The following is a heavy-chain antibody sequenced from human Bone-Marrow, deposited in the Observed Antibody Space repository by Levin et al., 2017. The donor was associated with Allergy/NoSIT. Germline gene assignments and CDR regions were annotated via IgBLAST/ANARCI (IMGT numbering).Heavy chain of an antibody. CDR3: ARGHGDYSSNWFGP. CDR1: GFTFHNYA. J-gene: IGHJ5*02. D-gene: IGHD4-17*01. V-gene: IGHV3-21*01. CDR2: ITSYSNYI. Sequence: LSLTCAASGFTFHNYAMSWVRQAPGKGLEWVSSITSYSNYIEYADAVKGRFTISRDNAKSSLYLQMNSLKVEDTAVYYCARGHGDYSSNWFGPWGQGTLVTVSS.